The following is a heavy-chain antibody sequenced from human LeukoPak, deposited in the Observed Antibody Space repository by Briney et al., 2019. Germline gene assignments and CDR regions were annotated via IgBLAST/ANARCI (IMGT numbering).Heavy chain of an antibody. CDR2: FDPEDGET. V-gene: IGHV1-24*01. CDR3: ATYYYDSSGEGFIDY. D-gene: IGHD3-22*01. Sequence: ASVKVSCKVSGYTLTELCMHWVRQAPGKGLEWMGGFDPEDGETIYAQKFQGRVTMTEDTSTDTAYMELSSLRSEDTAVYYCATYYYDSSGEGFIDYWGQGTLVTVSS. CDR1: GYTLTELC. J-gene: IGHJ4*02.